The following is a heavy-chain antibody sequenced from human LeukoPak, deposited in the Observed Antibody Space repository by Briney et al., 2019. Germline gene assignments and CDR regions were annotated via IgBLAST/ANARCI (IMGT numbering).Heavy chain of an antibody. CDR1: GYTFTDYY. V-gene: IGHV1-2*02. D-gene: IGHD6-19*01. Sequence: GASVKVSCKASGYTFTDYYMHWVRQAPGQGLEWMGWINPNSGGANYAQKFQGRVTMTRDTSINTAYMDLSRLRSDDTAVYYCARGPPQYSSGWYLDYWGQGTLVTVSS. CDR3: ARGPPQYSSGWYLDY. CDR2: INPNSGGA. J-gene: IGHJ4*02.